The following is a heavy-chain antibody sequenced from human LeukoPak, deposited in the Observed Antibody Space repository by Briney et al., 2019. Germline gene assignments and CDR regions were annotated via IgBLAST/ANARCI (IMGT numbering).Heavy chain of an antibody. CDR1: GYTFTSYD. Sequence: ASVKVSCKASGYTFTSYDINWVRQATGQGLEWMGWMNPNSGNTGYAQKFRGRVTMTRNTSISTAYMELSSLRSEDTAVYYCARGDSSWYDAFDIWGQGTMVTVSS. J-gene: IGHJ3*02. D-gene: IGHD6-13*01. CDR2: MNPNSGNT. V-gene: IGHV1-8*01. CDR3: ARGDSSWYDAFDI.